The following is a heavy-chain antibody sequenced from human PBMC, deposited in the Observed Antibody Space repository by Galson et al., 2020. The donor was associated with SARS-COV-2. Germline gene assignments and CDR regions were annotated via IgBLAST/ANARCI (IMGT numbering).Heavy chain of an antibody. V-gene: IGHV3-33*01. D-gene: IGHD6-13*01. CDR2: IWYDGSNK. Sequence: QLGESLKISCAASGFTFSSYGMHWVRPVPGKGLEWVAAIWYDGSNKYYADSVKGRFTIARDNSKNTLYLQMNSLRAEDTAVYYCARENSSSWDEVAFDYWGQGTLVTVSS. CDR1: GFTFSSYG. J-gene: IGHJ4*02. CDR3: ARENSSSWDEVAFDY.